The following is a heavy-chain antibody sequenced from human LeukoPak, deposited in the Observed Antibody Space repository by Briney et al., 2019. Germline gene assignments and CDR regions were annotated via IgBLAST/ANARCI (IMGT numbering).Heavy chain of an antibody. CDR3: ARGKYDSSPFLQH. J-gene: IGHJ1*01. V-gene: IGHV3-11*01. Sequence: GGSLRLSCAASGLTFSDYYMSWIRQAPGKGLEWVSYISSSGSIIYYADSVKGRFTISRYNAKNSMYLQMNSLRAEDTAVYYCARGKYDSSPFLQHWGQGTLVTVSS. CDR1: GLTFSDYY. D-gene: IGHD3-22*01. CDR2: ISSSGSII.